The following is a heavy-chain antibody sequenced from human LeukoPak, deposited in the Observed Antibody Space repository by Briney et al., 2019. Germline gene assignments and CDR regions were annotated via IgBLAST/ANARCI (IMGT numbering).Heavy chain of an antibody. Sequence: GGSLRLSCEASGFTFSSYGMHWVRQAPGKALEYVSAISNDGGGTYYANSVKGRFTISRDNSKNTLYLQMGSLRAEDMAVYYCARSRTFDYWGRGTLVTVSS. CDR2: ISNDGGGT. V-gene: IGHV3-64*01. J-gene: IGHJ4*02. CDR1: GFTFSSYG. CDR3: ARSRTFDY.